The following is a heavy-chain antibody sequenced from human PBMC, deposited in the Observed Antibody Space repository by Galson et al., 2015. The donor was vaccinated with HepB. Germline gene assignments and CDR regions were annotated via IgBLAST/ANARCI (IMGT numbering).Heavy chain of an antibody. CDR2: IYPGDSDT. Sequence: QSGAEVKKPGESLKISCRGSGYSFTTYWIAWVRQMPGKGLECMAIIYPGDSDTRYSPSFQGQVTISVDKSINTAYLQWSSLKASDTAMYYRARSGSAYSYGLDYWGRGTLVTVSS. CDR1: GYSFTTYW. CDR3: ARSGSAYSYGLDY. D-gene: IGHD5-18*01. V-gene: IGHV5-51*01. J-gene: IGHJ4*02.